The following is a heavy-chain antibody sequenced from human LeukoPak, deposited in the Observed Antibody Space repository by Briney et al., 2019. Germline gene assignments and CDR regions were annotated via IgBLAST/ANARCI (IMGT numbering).Heavy chain of an antibody. D-gene: IGHD3-16*01. CDR2: INPNSGDT. V-gene: IGHV1-2*06. J-gene: IGHJ4*02. Sequence: ASVKVSCKAAGYTFTAYFIHWVRQAPGRGLEWMGRINPNSGDTNYAQRFQGRVTMTRDTSTSTAYMELSRLTSDDTAVYYCARPTSYGYFFDSWGQGTLVTVSS. CDR3: ARPTSYGYFFDS. CDR1: GYTFTAYF.